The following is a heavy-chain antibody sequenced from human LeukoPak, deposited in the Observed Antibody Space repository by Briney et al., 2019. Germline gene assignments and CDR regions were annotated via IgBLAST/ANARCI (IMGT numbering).Heavy chain of an antibody. CDR2: ISAYNGNT. CDR1: GYTFTSYG. CDR3: ARDYDYVWGSYRLQFDY. Sequence: VASVKVSCTASGYTFTSYGISWVRQAPGQGLEWMGWISAYNGNTNYAQKLQGRVTMTTDTSTSTAYMELRSLRSDDTAVYYCARDYDYVWGSYRLQFDYWGQGTLVTVSS. V-gene: IGHV1-18*01. D-gene: IGHD3-16*02. J-gene: IGHJ4*02.